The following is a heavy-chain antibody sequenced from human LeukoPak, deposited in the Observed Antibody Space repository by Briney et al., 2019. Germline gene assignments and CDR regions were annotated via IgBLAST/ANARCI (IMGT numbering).Heavy chain of an antibody. CDR1: GGSFSGYY. CDR3: ARLGPSLWFAYAEYFQH. J-gene: IGHJ1*01. CDR2: INHSGST. Sequence: NPSETLSLTCAVYGGSFSGYYWSWIRQPPGKGLEWIGEINHSGSTNYNPSLKSRVTISVDTSKNQFSLKLSSVTAADTAVYYCARLGPSLWFAYAEYFQHWGQGTLVTVSS. D-gene: IGHD3-10*01. V-gene: IGHV4-34*01.